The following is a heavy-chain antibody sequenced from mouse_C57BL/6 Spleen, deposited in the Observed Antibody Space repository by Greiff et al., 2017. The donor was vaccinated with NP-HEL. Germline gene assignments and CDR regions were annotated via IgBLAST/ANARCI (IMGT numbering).Heavy chain of an antibody. D-gene: IGHD1-1*01. CDR3: ARSTTVGGFDY. CDR1: GYTFTSYG. Sequence: VQLQQPGAELVKPGASVKLSCKASGYTFTSYGISWVKQRTGQGLEWIGEIYPRSGNTYYNEKFKGKATLTADKSSSTAYMELRSLTSEDSAVYFCARSTTVGGFDYWGQGTTLTVSS. V-gene: IGHV1-81*01. J-gene: IGHJ2*01. CDR2: IYPRSGNT.